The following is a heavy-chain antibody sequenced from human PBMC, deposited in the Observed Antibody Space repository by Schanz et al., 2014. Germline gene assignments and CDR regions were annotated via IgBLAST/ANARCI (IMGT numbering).Heavy chain of an antibody. Sequence: EVQLVESGAGPVKPGGSLRLSCAASGFTFSSYSMNWVRQAPGKGLEWVSSIRSSSSYIYYADSVKGRFTIAKDNAKNSLYPQMNSLRAEDTAVYYCAREEACVISAASSRSVYCGIDVWGQGTPVTVSS. J-gene: IGHJ6*02. D-gene: IGHD6-13*01. CDR2: IRSSSSYI. CDR3: AREEACVISAASSRSVYCGIDV. V-gene: IGHV3-21*01. CDR1: GFTFSSYS.